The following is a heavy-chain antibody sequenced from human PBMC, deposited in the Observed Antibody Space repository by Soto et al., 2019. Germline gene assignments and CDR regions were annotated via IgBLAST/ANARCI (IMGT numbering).Heavy chain of an antibody. CDR1: GCTFSIYG. CDR2: ISYDGSTN. J-gene: IGHJ6*02. V-gene: IGHV3-30*18. Sequence: XGALIVPCTASGCTFSIYGLHWVRQAPGKGLEWVALISYDGSTNFYADSVKGRFTISRDNSKSTLNLEMNSLSAEDTAVYFCSKDAKKYHYYNHGMDVWGQGTTVTVSS. D-gene: IGHD2-2*01. CDR3: SKDAKKYHYYNHGMDV.